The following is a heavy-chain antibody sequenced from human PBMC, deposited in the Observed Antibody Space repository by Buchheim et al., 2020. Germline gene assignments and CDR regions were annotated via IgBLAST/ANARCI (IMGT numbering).Heavy chain of an antibody. D-gene: IGHD3-3*01. CDR2: IWYDGSNK. CDR3: ARDHLRYYDFWSGYFSHYYYGMDV. Sequence: QVQLVESGGGVVQPGRSLRLSCAASGFTFSSYGMHWVRQAPGKGLEWVAVIWYDGSNKYYADSVKGRFTISRDNSKNPLYLQMNSLRAEDTAVYYGARDHLRYYDFWSGYFSHYYYGMDVWGQGTT. CDR1: GFTFSSYG. V-gene: IGHV3-33*01. J-gene: IGHJ6*02.